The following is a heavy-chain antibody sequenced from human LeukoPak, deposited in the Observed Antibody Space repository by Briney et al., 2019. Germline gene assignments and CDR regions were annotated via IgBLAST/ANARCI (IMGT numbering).Heavy chain of an antibody. CDR2: ISSSGSTI. CDR1: GFTFSDYY. V-gene: IGHV3-11*04. J-gene: IGHJ4*02. D-gene: IGHD5-12*01. Sequence: GGSLRLSCAASGFTFSDYYMSWIRQAPGKGLEWVSYISSSGSTIYYADSVKGRFTISRDNSKNTLYLQMNSLRAEDTAVYYCARSGYDFMVRFYYFDYWGQGTLVTVSS. CDR3: ARSGYDFMVRFYYFDY.